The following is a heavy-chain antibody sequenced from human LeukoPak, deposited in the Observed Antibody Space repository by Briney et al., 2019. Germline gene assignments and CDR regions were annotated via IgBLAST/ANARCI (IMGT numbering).Heavy chain of an antibody. Sequence: SETLSLTCTVSGGPISNYFWSWIRQPPGKGLECIGFFYYSDITYYNPSLKSRVTISLDTSKNQFSLKLSSVTAADTAVYYCARFPGGAEYRHYYYMDVWGKGTTVTVSS. CDR3: ARFPGGAEYRHYYYMDV. J-gene: IGHJ6*03. CDR1: GGPISNYF. V-gene: IGHV4-59*01. D-gene: IGHD1-14*01. CDR2: FYYSDIT.